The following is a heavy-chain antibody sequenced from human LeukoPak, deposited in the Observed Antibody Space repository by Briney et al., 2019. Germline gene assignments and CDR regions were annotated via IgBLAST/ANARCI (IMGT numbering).Heavy chain of an antibody. CDR1: GGSISSYY. J-gene: IGHJ6*02. D-gene: IGHD6-13*01. Sequence: SETLSFTCTVSGGSISSYYWSWIRQPPGKGLEWIGYIYYSGSTNYNPSLKSRVTISVDTSKNQFSLKLSSVTAADTAVCYCASSRQQLVLGYYYYGMDVWGQGTTVTVSS. CDR3: ASSRQQLVLGYYYYGMDV. V-gene: IGHV4-59*01. CDR2: IYYSGST.